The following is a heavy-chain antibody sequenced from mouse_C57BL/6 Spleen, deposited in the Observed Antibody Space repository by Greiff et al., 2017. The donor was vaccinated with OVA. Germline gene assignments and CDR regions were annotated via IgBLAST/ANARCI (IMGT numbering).Heavy chain of an antibody. J-gene: IGHJ4*01. Sequence: PGQGLEWIGDIYPGSGSTNYNEKFKSKATLTVDTSSSTAYMQLSSLTSEDSAVYYCARGGYGSKNYAMDYWGQGTSVTVSS. CDR2: IYPGSGST. CDR3: ARGGYGSKNYAMDY. D-gene: IGHD1-1*01. V-gene: IGHV1-55*01.